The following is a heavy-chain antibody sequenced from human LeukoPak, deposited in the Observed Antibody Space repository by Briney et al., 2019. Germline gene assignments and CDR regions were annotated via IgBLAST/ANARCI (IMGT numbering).Heavy chain of an antibody. J-gene: IGHJ4*02. Sequence: GGSLRLSCAASGSTFSSYWMSWVRRAPGKGLEWVANIKQDGSEKYYVDSVKGRFTISRDNAKNSLYLQMNSLRAEDTAVYYCARVRPLRDYWGQGTLVTVSS. V-gene: IGHV3-7*03. CDR2: IKQDGSEK. CDR3: ARVRPLRDY. CDR1: GSTFSSYW.